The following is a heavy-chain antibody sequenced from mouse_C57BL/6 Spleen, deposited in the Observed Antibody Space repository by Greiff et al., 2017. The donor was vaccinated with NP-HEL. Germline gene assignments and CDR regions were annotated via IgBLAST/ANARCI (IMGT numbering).Heavy chain of an antibody. CDR2: IDPSDSYT. D-gene: IGHD1-1*01. Sequence: QVQLQQPGAELVKPGASVKLSCKASGYTFTSYWMQWVKQRPGQGLEWIGEIDPSDSYTNYNQKFKGKATLTVATSSSTAYMQLSSLTSEDSAVYYCARRATVSSGGYFDVWGTGTTVTVSS. CDR1: GYTFTSYW. J-gene: IGHJ1*03. V-gene: IGHV1-50*01. CDR3: ARRATVSSGGYFDV.